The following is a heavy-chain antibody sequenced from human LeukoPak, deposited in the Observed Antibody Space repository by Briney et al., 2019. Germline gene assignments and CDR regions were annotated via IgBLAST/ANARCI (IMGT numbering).Heavy chain of an antibody. CDR2: INTNTGNP. CDR1: GYTFTTYN. Sequence: ASVKVSCKTSGYTFTTYNMKWVRQAPGHGPEWMGWINTNTGNPTYAQGFTGRFVFSLDTSVSTAYLQISSLKAEDTAVYYCAATLGAYVLDPWGQATL. J-gene: IGHJ5*01. D-gene: IGHD3-16*01. CDR3: AATLGAYVLDP. V-gene: IGHV7-4-1*02.